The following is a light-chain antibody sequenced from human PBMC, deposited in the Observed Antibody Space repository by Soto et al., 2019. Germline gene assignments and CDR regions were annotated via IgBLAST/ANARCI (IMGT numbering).Light chain of an antibody. V-gene: IGKV1-5*01. Sequence: LQITQSPSTRSASVGDRVTITCRASQSISSVLALYQQKPGKAPKVLIYDASSMESGVPSRFSGSGSGTEFTLTISSLQPDDFATYYCQHYNSYSYTFGQGTRLETK. CDR3: QHYNSYSYT. CDR1: QSISSV. CDR2: DAS. J-gene: IGKJ5*01.